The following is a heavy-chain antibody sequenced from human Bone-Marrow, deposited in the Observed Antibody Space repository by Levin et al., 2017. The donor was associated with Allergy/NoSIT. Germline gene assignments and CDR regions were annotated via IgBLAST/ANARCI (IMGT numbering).Heavy chain of an antibody. CDR2: TNFRSTWFT. D-gene: IGHD1-14*01. CDR1: GDTVSGNSVS. Sequence: SETLSLTCAISGDTVSGNSVSWNWIRQSPSRGLEWLGRTNFRSTWFTEYAASVKSRIIINRDISKNQFSLRLSSVTPEDTAVYYCARGFASTGHKYQVDYSPFYALDVWGQGTTVTISS. V-gene: IGHV6-1*01. J-gene: IGHJ6*02. CDR3: ARGFASTGHKYQVDYSPFYALDV.